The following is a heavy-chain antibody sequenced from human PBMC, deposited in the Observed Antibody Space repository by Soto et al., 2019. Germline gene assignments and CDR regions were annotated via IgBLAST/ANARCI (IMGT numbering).Heavy chain of an antibody. J-gene: IGHJ4*02. CDR3: AKGKYSTSSTFDY. CDR1: GFTFSSYG. Sequence: QVQLVESGGGVVQPGRSLRLSCAASGFTFSSYGMHWVRQAPGKGLEWVAGISYDGSNKYYADSVKGRFTISRDNSKIMVDLQMNSLRGEDTAVYYCAKGKYSTSSTFDYWGQGTLVTVSS. CDR2: ISYDGSNK. V-gene: IGHV3-30*18. D-gene: IGHD6-6*01.